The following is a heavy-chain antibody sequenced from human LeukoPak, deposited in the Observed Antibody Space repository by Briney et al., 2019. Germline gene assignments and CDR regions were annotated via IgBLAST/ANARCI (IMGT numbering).Heavy chain of an antibody. CDR2: ISGSGSAI. CDR1: GFTFSDYY. CDR3: AKDSGDTIFGDAFDI. J-gene: IGHJ3*02. Sequence: PGGSLRLSCAASGFTFSDYYMSWIRQAPGKGLEWVSYISGSGSAIYYADSVKGRFTISRDNSKNTLYLQMNSLRAEDTAVYYCAKDSGDTIFGDAFDIWGQGTMVTVSS. V-gene: IGHV3-11*04. D-gene: IGHD3-3*01.